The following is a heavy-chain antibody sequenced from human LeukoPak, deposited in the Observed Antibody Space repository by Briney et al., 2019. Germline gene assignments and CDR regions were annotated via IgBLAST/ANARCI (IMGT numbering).Heavy chain of an antibody. J-gene: IGHJ3*02. V-gene: IGHV4-59*01. CDR1: GGSISSYY. CDR3: ARFGSSGDDFDI. D-gene: IGHD1-26*01. Sequence: SETLSLTCTVSGGSISSYYWSWIRQPPGKGLEWIGYIYYSGSTNYNPSLKSRVTISVDTSKNQFSLKLSSVTAADTAVYYCARFGSSGDDFDIWVQGTMVTVSS. CDR2: IYYSGST.